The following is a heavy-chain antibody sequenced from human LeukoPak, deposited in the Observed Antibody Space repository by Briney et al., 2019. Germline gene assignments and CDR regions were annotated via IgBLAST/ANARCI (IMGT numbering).Heavy chain of an antibody. CDR1: GFTFSSYE. D-gene: IGHD6-13*01. Sequence: GGSLRLSCAASGFTFSSYEMNWVRRAPGKGLEWVSVIYSGGSTYYADSVKGRFTISRDNSKNTLYLQMNSLRAEDTAVYYCARGEEYSSSWYKRDYFDYWGQGTLVTVSS. CDR3: ARGEEYSSSWYKRDYFDY. V-gene: IGHV3-53*01. CDR2: IYSGGST. J-gene: IGHJ4*02.